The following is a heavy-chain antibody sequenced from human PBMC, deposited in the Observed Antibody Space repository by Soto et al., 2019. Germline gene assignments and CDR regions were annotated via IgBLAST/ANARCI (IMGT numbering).Heavy chain of an antibody. D-gene: IGHD2-2*01. V-gene: IGHV3-23*01. J-gene: IGHJ6*02. CDR3: ASYGSTSFYYGMDV. Sequence: GGSLRLSCAASGFTFSSYAMSWVRQAPGKGLEWVSAISGSGGSTYYADSVKGRFTISRDNSKNTLYLQMNSLRAEDTAVYYCASYGSTSFYYGMDVWGQGTTVTVSS. CDR2: ISGSGGST. CDR1: GFTFSSYA.